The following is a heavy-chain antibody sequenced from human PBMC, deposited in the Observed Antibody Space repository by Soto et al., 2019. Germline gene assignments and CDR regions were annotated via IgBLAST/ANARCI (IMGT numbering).Heavy chain of an antibody. Sequence: QVQLVQSGAEVKKPGSSVKVSCKASGGTFSSYAISWVRQAPGQGLEWMGGIIPIFGTANYAQKFQGRVTITAGEPTSTAYLELSSLRCEDTAVYYCARADPPALCSGGSCYGTAGDYYGMDVWGQGTTVTVSS. V-gene: IGHV1-69*12. CDR3: ARADPPALCSGGSCYGTAGDYYGMDV. CDR1: GGTFSSYA. J-gene: IGHJ6*02. D-gene: IGHD2-15*01. CDR2: IIPIFGTA.